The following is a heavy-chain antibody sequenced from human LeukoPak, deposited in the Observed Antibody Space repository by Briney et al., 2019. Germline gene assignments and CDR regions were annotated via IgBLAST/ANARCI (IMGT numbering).Heavy chain of an antibody. J-gene: IGHJ4*02. CDR1: GFTFSSYA. D-gene: IGHD6-6*01. V-gene: IGHV3-21*01. CDR3: ARDRGIAARRYFDY. CDR2: ISGSGGST. Sequence: GGSLRLSCAASGFTFSSYAMHWVRQAPGKGLEWVSAISGSGGSTYYADSVKGRFTISRDNAKNSLYLQMNSLRAEDTAVYYCARDRGIAARRYFDYWGQGTLVTVSS.